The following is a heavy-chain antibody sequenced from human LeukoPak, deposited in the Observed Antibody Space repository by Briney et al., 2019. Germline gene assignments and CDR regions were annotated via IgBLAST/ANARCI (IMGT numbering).Heavy chain of an antibody. CDR2: IYYSGST. D-gene: IGHD5-24*01. Sequence: SETLSLTRTVSGGSISSYYWSWIRQPPGKGLEWIGYIYYSGSTNYNPSLKSRVTISVDTSKNQFSLKLSSVTAADTAVYYCARHLRPRDGYNFDYWGQGTLVTVSS. CDR3: ARHLRPRDGYNFDY. J-gene: IGHJ4*02. V-gene: IGHV4-59*08. CDR1: GGSISSYY.